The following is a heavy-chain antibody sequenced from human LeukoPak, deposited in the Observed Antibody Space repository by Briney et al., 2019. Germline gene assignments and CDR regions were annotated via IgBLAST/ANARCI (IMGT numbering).Heavy chain of an antibody. J-gene: IGHJ5*02. V-gene: IGHV4-34*01. CDR2: INHSGST. CDR1: GGSFSGYY. Sequence: SETLFLSCAVYGGSFSGYYWSWIRQPPGKGLEWIGEINHSGSTNYNPSLKSRVTISVDTSKNQFSLKLSSVTAADTAVYYCARGGNYYGSGSYLHFDPWGQGTLVTVSS. CDR3: ARGGNYYGSGSYLHFDP. D-gene: IGHD3-10*01.